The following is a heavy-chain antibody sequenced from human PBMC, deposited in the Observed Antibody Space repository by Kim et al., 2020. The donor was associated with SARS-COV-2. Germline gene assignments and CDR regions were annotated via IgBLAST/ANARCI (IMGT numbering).Heavy chain of an antibody. Sequence: ASVKVSCKASGYTFTSYYMHWVRQAPGQGLEWMGIINPSVGTTTYAQKFQGRVTMTRDTSTSTVYMELSSLRSEDTAVYYCARKKSSSLLDDWGQGTLVTVSS. CDR2: INPSVGTT. CDR3: ARKKSSSLLDD. J-gene: IGHJ4*02. CDR1: GYTFTSYY. D-gene: IGHD6-6*01. V-gene: IGHV1-46*01.